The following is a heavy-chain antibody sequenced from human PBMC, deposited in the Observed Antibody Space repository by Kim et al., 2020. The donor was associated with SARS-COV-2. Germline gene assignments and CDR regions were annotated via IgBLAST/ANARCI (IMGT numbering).Heavy chain of an antibody. J-gene: IGHJ6*02. CDR1: GGSFSGYY. V-gene: IGHV4-34*01. Sequence: ETLSLTCAVYGGSFSGYYWSWIRQPPGKGLEWIGEINHSGSTNYNPSLKSRVTISVDTSKNQFSLKLSSVTAADTAVYYCARGELWFGELLAPDVWGQGTTVTVSS. CDR3: ARGELWFGELLAPDV. CDR2: INHSGST. D-gene: IGHD3-10*01.